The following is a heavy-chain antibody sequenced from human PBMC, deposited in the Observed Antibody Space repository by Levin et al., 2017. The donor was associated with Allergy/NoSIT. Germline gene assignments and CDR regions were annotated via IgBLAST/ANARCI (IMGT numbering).Heavy chain of an antibody. CDR3: ARVRSNAWTPWY. CDR1: GFTFSSYA. Sequence: SGGSLRLSCAASGFTFSSYAMSWVRQAPGKGLQWVSTISDSGVNTYYADSVKGRFTISRDSSKNTLYLQMNSLRVEDTAVYYCARVRSNAWTPWYWGQGTLVTVSS. V-gene: IGHV3-23*01. J-gene: IGHJ4*02. CDR2: ISDSGVNT. D-gene: IGHD6-19*01.